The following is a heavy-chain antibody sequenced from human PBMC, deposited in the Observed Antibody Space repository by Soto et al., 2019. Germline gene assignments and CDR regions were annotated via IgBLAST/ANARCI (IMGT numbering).Heavy chain of an antibody. CDR3: ARGRTSMDY. V-gene: IGHV3-48*01. D-gene: IGHD2-2*01. CDR2: VSSGSATI. J-gene: IGHJ4*02. Sequence: EVQLVESGGGLVQPGGSLRLSCAASGFAFSTSSMNWVLQAPGKGLEWLSYVSSGSATINYADSVKGRFTISKDKTKNSAFLQMYSLRADDTAVYFCARGRTSMDYWGQGILVTVSS. CDR1: GFAFSTSS.